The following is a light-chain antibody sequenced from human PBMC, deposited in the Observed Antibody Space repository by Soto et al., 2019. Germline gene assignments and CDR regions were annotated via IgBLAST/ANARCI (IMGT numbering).Light chain of an antibody. V-gene: IGKV1-5*01. J-gene: IGKJ1*01. CDR2: DAS. Sequence: IQMTQSPSTLSASVGATVTITCRASQSISGSLAWYQQKPGKAPNLLIYDASTLQGGAPSRFSGSGSGTEFTLTGTSLQHEYVATYFCQQYDKYSTFGHGTKVEVK. CDR1: QSISGS. CDR3: QQYDKYST.